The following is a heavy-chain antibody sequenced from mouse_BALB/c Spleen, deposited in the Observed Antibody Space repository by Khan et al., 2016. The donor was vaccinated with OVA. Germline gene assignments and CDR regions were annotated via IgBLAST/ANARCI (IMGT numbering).Heavy chain of an antibody. Sequence: QVQLKESGAELMKPGASVKISCKATGYTFSSYWIEWVKQRPGHGLEWIGEILPGSGRNNYNEKFKGKATFTADTSSNTAYMQLSNLTSDDSAVYYGARGNYCGSSAWFGYWGQGTLVTVSA. CDR3: ARGNYCGSSAWFGY. D-gene: IGHD1-1*01. CDR1: GYTFSSYW. V-gene: IGHV1-9*01. CDR2: ILPGSGRN. J-gene: IGHJ3*01.